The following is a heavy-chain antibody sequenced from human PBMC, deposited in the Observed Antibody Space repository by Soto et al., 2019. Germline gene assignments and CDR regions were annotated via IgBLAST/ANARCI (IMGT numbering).Heavy chain of an antibody. Sequence: SETLSLTCTVSGGSISSGDYYWSWIRQPPGKGLEWIGYIYYSGSTYYNPSLKSRVTISVDTSKNQFSLKLSSVTAADTAVYYCATGEPDSSGPRWDYWGQGALVTVSS. V-gene: IGHV4-30-4*01. D-gene: IGHD3-22*01. CDR2: IYYSGST. CDR1: GGSISSGDYY. J-gene: IGHJ4*02. CDR3: ATGEPDSSGPRWDY.